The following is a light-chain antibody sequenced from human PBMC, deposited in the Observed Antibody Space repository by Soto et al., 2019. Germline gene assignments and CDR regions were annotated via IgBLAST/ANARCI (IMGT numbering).Light chain of an antibody. CDR1: HSDIGNYNY. V-gene: IGLV2-14*03. CDR2: DVG. J-gene: IGLJ1*01. Sequence: QSALTQPASVSGSPGQSITISCTGTHSDIGNYNYVSWYQHLPGKAPKLMIYDVGSRPSGVSSRFSGSKSGNTASLAISGLQAEDGGDYYFNSYREDHPRFYVFGTGTKLTVL. CDR3: NSYREDHPRFYV.